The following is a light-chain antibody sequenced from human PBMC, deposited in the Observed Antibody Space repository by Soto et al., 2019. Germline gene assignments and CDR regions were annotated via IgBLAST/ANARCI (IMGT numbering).Light chain of an antibody. V-gene: IGKV4-1*01. CDR3: QQYESTPPT. Sequence: DIVMTQSPDSLAVSLGERATINCKSSQSVLYSSNNKNYLACYQQRPGQPPNLLIYWASTRESGVPDRFSGSGSGTDFTLTITSLQAEDVAVYYCQQYESTPPTFGQGTKLEIQ. CDR1: QSVLYSSNNKNY. CDR2: WAS. J-gene: IGKJ2*01.